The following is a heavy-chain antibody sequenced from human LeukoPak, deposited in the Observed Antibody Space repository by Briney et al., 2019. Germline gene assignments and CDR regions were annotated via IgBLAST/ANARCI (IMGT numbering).Heavy chain of an antibody. CDR1: GYSFTSYW. D-gene: IGHD4-17*01. Sequence: GESLKISCKGSGYSFTSYWIGWVRQMPGKGLEWMGSIYPGDSDTRYSPSFQGQVTISADKSISTAYLQWSSLKASDTAMYYCAIYGDPTVTPEYYWGQGTLVTVSS. CDR3: AIYGDPTVTPEYY. J-gene: IGHJ4*02. CDR2: IYPGDSDT. V-gene: IGHV5-51*01.